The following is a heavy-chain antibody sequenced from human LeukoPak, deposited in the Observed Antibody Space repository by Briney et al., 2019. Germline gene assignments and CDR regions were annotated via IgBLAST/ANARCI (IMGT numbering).Heavy chain of an antibody. D-gene: IGHD5-12*01. J-gene: IGHJ4*02. V-gene: IGHV4-59*08. Sequence: SETLSLTCTVSGGSISSYYWSWIREPPGKGLEWIGYIYYSGSTNYSPSLKSRVTISVDTSKNQFSLKLSSVTAADTAVYYCARQGYSAYEILDYWGQGTLVTVSS. CDR1: GGSISSYY. CDR3: ARQGYSAYEILDY. CDR2: IYYSGST.